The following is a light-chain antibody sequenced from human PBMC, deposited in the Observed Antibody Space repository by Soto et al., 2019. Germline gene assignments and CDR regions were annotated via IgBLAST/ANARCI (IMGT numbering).Light chain of an antibody. Sequence: QSALTQPASVSGSPGQSITISCTGTSSDVGGYNYVSWYQQHPGKAPKFMIYDVSNRPSGVSNRFSGSKSGSTASLTISGLQAEDEADYYCSSYTSSSTLYVFGTGTKVTVL. CDR2: DVS. CDR3: SSYTSSSTLYV. CDR1: SSDVGGYNY. V-gene: IGLV2-14*01. J-gene: IGLJ1*01.